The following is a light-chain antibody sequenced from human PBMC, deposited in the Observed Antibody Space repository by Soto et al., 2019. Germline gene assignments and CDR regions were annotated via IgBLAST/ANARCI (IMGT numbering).Light chain of an antibody. V-gene: IGKV1D-16*01. J-gene: IGKJ2*01. CDR1: QDINNR. Sequence: DIPMTQAPSSVSASVGDRVTITCRASQDINNRVAWFQQRPGRAPKYLIQAASILQSGFPSRFSATGSGTDFTLTVDSLQPVDSATYFCQQYNNFQYSFGPGTKLEI. CDR3: QQYNNFQYS. CDR2: AAS.